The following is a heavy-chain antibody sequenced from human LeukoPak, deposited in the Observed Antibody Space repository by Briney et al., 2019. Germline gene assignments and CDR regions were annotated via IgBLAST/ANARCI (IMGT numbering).Heavy chain of an antibody. CDR2: IYYRGST. CDR1: GYSISSGYY. Sequence: PSETLSLTCTVSGYSISSGYYWGWIRQPPGRGLEWVASIYYRGSTYCNPSLKSRVTISVDTSKNQFSLKLTSVTAADTAVYYCARDDRVGAILGYMDVWGKGTTVTVSS. CDR3: ARDDRVGAILGYMDV. D-gene: IGHD1-26*01. V-gene: IGHV4-38-2*02. J-gene: IGHJ6*03.